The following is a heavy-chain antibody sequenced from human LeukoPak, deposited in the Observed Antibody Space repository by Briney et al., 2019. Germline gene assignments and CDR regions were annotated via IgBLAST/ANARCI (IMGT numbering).Heavy chain of an antibody. CDR1: GFTFSSYW. J-gene: IGHJ4*02. D-gene: IGHD3-10*01. Sequence: GGSLRLTCAASGFTFSSYWIHWVRQAPGKGLVWVSRINSDGGATSYADSVKGRFTISRDNAKNTLYLQMNSLRAEDTAVYYCLRGFYFFDYWGQGTLVTVSS. CDR2: INSDGGAT. V-gene: IGHV3-74*01. CDR3: LRGFYFFDY.